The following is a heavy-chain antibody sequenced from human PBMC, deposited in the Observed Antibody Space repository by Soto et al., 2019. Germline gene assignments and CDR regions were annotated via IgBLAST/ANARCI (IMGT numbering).Heavy chain of an antibody. Sequence: LSLTCAVYGGSFSGYYWSWVRQPPEKGLEWIGEISHSGVTNYNPSLKSRVTISVDTSKNQFSLNLSSVTAADTAVYYCATITYSGSFDWFDPWGQGTLVTVSS. CDR2: ISHSGVT. CDR1: GGSFSGYY. V-gene: IGHV4-34*01. D-gene: IGHD1-26*01. CDR3: ATITYSGSFDWFDP. J-gene: IGHJ5*02.